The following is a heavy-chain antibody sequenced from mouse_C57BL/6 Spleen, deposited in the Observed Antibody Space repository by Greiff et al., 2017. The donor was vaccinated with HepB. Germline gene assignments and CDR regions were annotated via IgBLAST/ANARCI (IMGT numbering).Heavy chain of an antibody. CDR3: AKEGLITTVVGYFDV. J-gene: IGHJ1*03. Sequence: VMLVESGAELVKPGASVKISCKASGYAFSSYWMNWVKQRPGKGLEWIGQIYPGDGDTNYNGKFKGKATLTADKSSSTAYMQLSSLTSEDSAVYFCAKEGLITTVVGYFDVWGTGTTVTVSS. CDR2: IYPGDGDT. D-gene: IGHD1-1*01. V-gene: IGHV1-80*01. CDR1: GYAFSSYW.